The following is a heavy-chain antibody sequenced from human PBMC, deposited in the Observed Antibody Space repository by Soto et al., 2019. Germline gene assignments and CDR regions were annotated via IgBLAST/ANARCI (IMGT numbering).Heavy chain of an antibody. Sequence: HPGGSLRLSCAASGFTFSSYAMSWVRQAPGKGLEWVSAISGSGGSTYYADSVKGRFTISRDNSKNTLYLQMNSLRAEDTAVYYCAKGPGYDFWSGYYSPYYFDYWGQGTLVTVSS. V-gene: IGHV3-23*01. CDR3: AKGPGYDFWSGYYSPYYFDY. D-gene: IGHD3-3*01. CDR1: GFTFSSYA. J-gene: IGHJ4*02. CDR2: ISGSGGST.